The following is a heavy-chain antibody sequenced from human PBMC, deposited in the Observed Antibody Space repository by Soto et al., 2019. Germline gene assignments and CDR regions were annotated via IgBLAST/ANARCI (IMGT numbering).Heavy chain of an antibody. J-gene: IGHJ4*02. CDR2: IYNSATT. CDR3: GRVVIAVTRHPDFDY. V-gene: IGHV4-39*01. CDR1: GGSVNSPNYY. Sequence: PSETLSLTCTVSGGSVNSPNYYWGWIRQPPGKGLEWIGSIYNSATTYYNPSLKTRVTISAETSRNQFSLNLRSVTAADTAMYYCGRVVIAVTRHPDFDYWGQGALVTVSS. D-gene: IGHD2-15*01.